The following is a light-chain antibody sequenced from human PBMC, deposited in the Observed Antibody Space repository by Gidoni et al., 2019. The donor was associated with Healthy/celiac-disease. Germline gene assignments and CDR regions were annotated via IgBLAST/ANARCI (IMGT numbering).Light chain of an antibody. Sequence: ERVRTKSRATPSLSPGERATLSCRASQSVSSSFAWYQQKPGQAPRLLIYCASTRAAGIPARCSGSGSGTEFTLTIRSLQSDDFSVYYCQHYNNWPGYSFGQGTKLEIK. CDR2: CAS. J-gene: IGKJ2*03. CDR3: QHYNNWPGYS. CDR1: QSVSSS. V-gene: IGKV3-15*01.